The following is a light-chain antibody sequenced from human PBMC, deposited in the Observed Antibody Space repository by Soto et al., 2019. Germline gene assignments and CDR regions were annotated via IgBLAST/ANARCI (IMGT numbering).Light chain of an antibody. V-gene: IGLV2-14*01. CDR1: SSDVGGYNY. CDR3: SSYATRSTLHL. J-gene: IGLJ1*01. Sequence: QSALTQPASVSGSPGQSITISCTGTSSDVGGYNYVSWYQQHPGKAPKLMIYEVSNRPSGVYNRFSGSKSGNTASLTISGLQAEDAADYYCSSYATRSTLHLFGTGTKLTVL. CDR2: EVS.